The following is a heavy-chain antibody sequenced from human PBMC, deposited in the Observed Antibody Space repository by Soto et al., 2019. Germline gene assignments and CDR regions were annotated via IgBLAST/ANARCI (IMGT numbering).Heavy chain of an antibody. D-gene: IGHD1-26*01. CDR1: GGTFSNYA. V-gene: IGHV1-69*06. J-gene: IGHJ6*02. CDR2: IIPISGTA. Sequence: QMQLVQSGAEVKKPGSSVKVSCKTSGGTFSNYAFSWVRQAPGQGLEWMGGIIPISGTADYAEKFQGRVIITADKATSTAAMEQTSLTSEDTAVYSCGRGQMGWEVCVNYCGMDVWCQGTTVTVSS. CDR3: GRGQMGWEVCVNYCGMDV.